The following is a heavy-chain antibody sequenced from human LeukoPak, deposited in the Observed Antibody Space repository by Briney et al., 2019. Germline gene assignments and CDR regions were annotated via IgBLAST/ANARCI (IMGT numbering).Heavy chain of an antibody. J-gene: IGHJ5*02. D-gene: IGHD3-10*01. V-gene: IGHV1-69*06. CDR1: GGTFSSYA. CDR3: ATGPAGYNWFDP. CDR2: IIPIFGTA. Sequence: SVKVSCKASGGTFSSYAISWVRQAPGQGLEWMGGIIPIFGTANYAQKFQGRVTMTEDTSTDTAYMELSSLRSEDTAVYYCATGPAGYNWFDPWGQGTLVTVSS.